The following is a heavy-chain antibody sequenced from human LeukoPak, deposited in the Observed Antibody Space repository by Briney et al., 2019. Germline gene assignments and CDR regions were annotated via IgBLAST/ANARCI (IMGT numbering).Heavy chain of an antibody. CDR3: TRGVGRRGGTFDY. V-gene: IGHV3-48*01. J-gene: IGHJ4*02. CDR2: ISASSSAT. Sequence: PGGSLRLSCVASEFSLGAYAMNWVRQAPGKGLEWGSYISASSSATYYAESVKGRFTISRDNGQNSLYLQMNSLRAGDTAVYYCTRGVGRRGGTFDYWGQGTLVTVSS. CDR1: EFSLGAYA. D-gene: IGHD3-10*01.